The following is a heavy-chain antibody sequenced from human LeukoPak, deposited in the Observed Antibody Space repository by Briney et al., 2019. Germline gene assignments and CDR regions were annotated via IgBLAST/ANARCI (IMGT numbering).Heavy chain of an antibody. J-gene: IGHJ5*02. Sequence: GGSLRLPCAASGFNCTNYFMRGVRQAPGKGLEWVSSIRSNSNYIYYADSVKGRFTISRDNAQNSLYLQMSSLRAEDTAVYYCARGSPTGYGSNWFDPWGQGTLVTVSS. CDR2: IRSNSNYI. CDR1: GFNCTNYF. D-gene: IGHD6-13*01. V-gene: IGHV3-21*01. CDR3: ARGSPTGYGSNWFDP.